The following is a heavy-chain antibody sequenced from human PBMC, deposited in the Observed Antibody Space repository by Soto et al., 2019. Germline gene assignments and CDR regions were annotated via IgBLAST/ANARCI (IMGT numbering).Heavy chain of an antibody. CDR1: SGSISFYY. V-gene: IGHV4-59*01. CDR3: ARGNDYGDYYFDY. D-gene: IGHD4-17*01. J-gene: IGHJ4*02. Sequence: SETLSLTYTVSSGSISFYYWSWIRQPPGKGLEWIGYIYYSGSTNYNPSLKSRVTISVDTSKNQFSLKLSSVTAADTAVHYCARGNDYGDYYFDYWGQGTLVTVSS. CDR2: IYYSGST.